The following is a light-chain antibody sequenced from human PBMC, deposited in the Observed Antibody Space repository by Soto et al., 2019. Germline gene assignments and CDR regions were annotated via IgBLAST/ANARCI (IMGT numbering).Light chain of an antibody. Sequence: QSVLTQPASVSGSPGQSITISCTGSSSDVGGYNYVSWYQQHPGKAPKLMIYEVSNRPSGVSDRFSGSKSGNTASLTISGLQAEDEADYYCSSYTLIDTLVVFGGGTQLTVL. CDR3: SSYTLIDTLVV. CDR1: SSDVGGYNY. CDR2: EVS. V-gene: IGLV2-14*01. J-gene: IGLJ2*01.